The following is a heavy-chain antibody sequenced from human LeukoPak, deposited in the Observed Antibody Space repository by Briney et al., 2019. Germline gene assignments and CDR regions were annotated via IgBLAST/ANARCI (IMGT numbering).Heavy chain of an antibody. V-gene: IGHV4-38-2*02. J-gene: IGHJ4*02. CDR3: ARGSRLSLVAVDY. CDR1: GYSISSGYY. D-gene: IGHD4/OR15-4a*01. CDR2: IYYSGST. Sequence: PSETLSLTCTVSGYSISSGYYWGWIRQPPGKGLEWIGSIYYSGSTYYNPSLKSRVTISVDTSKNQFSLKLSSVTAADTAVYYCARGSRLSLVAVDYWGQGTLVTVSS.